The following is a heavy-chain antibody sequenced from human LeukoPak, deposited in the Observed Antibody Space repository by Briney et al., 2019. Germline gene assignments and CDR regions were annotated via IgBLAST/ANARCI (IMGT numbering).Heavy chain of an antibody. CDR1: GFTFSSYS. D-gene: IGHD1-1*01. V-gene: IGHV3-48*01. CDR2: ISSSSSTI. J-gene: IGHJ5*02. Sequence: GGSLRLSCAASGFTFSSYSMNWVRQAPGKGLEWVSYISSSSSTIYYADSVKGRFTISRDNAKNSLYLQMNSLRPDDSALYYCAREDNPLWFDPWGQGTLVTVSS. CDR3: AREDNPLWFDP.